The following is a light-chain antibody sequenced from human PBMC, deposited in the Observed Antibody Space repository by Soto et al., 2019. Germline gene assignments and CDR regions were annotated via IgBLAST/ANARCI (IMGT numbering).Light chain of an antibody. CDR2: GSS. V-gene: IGKV3-20*01. J-gene: IGKJ5*01. CDR1: QSITSSY. CDR3: QQYVRAPIT. Sequence: EIVLTQSPGTLSLSPGERATLSCRASQSITSSYLAWYQQKPGQAPRLLIYGSSSRATGIPDRFSGSGSGNDFTLTISRLEPEDFVVYYCQQYVRAPITFGQGTRLEIK.